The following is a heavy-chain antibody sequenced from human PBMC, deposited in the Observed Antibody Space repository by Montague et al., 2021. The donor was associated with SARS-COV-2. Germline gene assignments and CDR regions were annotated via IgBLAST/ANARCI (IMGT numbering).Heavy chain of an antibody. Sequence: SVKVSCKASGYTFTSYGISWVQQAPGQGLEWMGWISAYNGNTNYAQKLQGRVTMTTDTSTSTAYMELRSLRSDDTAVYYCAAVDTAMVPVNWFDPWGQGTLVTVSS. J-gene: IGHJ5*02. CDR3: AAVDTAMVPVNWFDP. D-gene: IGHD5-18*01. CDR2: ISAYNGNT. CDR1: GYTFTSYG. V-gene: IGHV1-18*01.